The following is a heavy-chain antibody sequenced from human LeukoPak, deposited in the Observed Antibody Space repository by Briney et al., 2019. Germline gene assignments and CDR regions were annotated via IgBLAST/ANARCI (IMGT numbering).Heavy chain of an antibody. Sequence: GGSLRLSCAASGFTFHNYGMHWVRQAPGKGLEWVALIWYDGSNTYYADSVKGRFTISRENSNNALYLQMNRLRAEDTAVYYCARDQQRFCSGGTCYLGFEYWGQGILVTVSS. J-gene: IGHJ4*02. V-gene: IGHV3-33*01. D-gene: IGHD2-15*01. CDR1: GFTFHNYG. CDR3: ARDQQRFCSGGTCYLGFEY. CDR2: IWYDGSNT.